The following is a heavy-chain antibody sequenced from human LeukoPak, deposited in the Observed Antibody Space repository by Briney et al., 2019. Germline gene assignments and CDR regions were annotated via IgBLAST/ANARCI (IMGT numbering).Heavy chain of an antibody. V-gene: IGHV4-39*01. CDR3: ARHASVSGNWPRPLDY. J-gene: IGHJ4*02. CDR2: IYYSGST. CDR1: GGSISSSNYY. Sequence: SETLSLTCTVSGGSISSSNYYWGWVRQPPGKGLEWIANIYYSGSTYYSPSLRSRVTISVDTSKNQFSLKPTSVTAADTAVYYCARHASVSGNWPRPLDYWGQGGLVTVSS. D-gene: IGHD3-3*01.